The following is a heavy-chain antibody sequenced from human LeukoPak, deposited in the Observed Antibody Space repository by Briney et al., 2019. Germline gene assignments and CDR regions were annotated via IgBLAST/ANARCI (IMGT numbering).Heavy chain of an antibody. CDR3: ARGRKGRGYSYGTDY. V-gene: IGHV4-34*01. CDR1: VGSFGGYY. J-gene: IGHJ4*02. Sequence: SETLSLTCAVYVGSFGGYYWSWIRQPPGKGLEWIGEINHSGSTNYNPSLKSRVTISVDTSKNQFSLKLSSVTAADTAVYYCARGRKGRGYSYGTDYWGQGTLVTVSS. D-gene: IGHD5-18*01. CDR2: INHSGST.